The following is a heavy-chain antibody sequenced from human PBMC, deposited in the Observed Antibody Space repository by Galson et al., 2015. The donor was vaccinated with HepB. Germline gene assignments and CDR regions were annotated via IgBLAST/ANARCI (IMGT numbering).Heavy chain of an antibody. J-gene: IGHJ3*02. CDR3: AHTLGTIVVAPVARDAFDI. Sequence: PALVKPTQTLTLTCTFSGFSLRTSGVGVGWIRQPPGKALEWLARIYGNDDKHYSPSLRSRLTITEDTSKNQVVLTMTNMDPVDTATYYCAHTLGTIVVAPVARDAFDIWGQGAMVTVSS. D-gene: IGHD2-2*01. CDR1: GFSLRTSGVG. CDR2: IYGNDDK. V-gene: IGHV2-5*01.